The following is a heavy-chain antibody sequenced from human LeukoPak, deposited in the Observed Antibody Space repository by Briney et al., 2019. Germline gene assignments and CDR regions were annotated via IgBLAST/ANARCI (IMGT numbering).Heavy chain of an antibody. J-gene: IGHJ4*02. V-gene: IGHV1-69*05. Sequence: SVKVSCKAPGGTFSSYAISWVRQAPGQGLEWMGGIIPIFGTANYAQKFQGRVTMTRDTSISTAYMELSRLRSDDTAVYYCARVEATIFGVDRDDYWGQGTLVTVSS. CDR1: GGTFSSYA. CDR3: ARVEATIFGVDRDDY. D-gene: IGHD3-3*01. CDR2: IIPIFGTA.